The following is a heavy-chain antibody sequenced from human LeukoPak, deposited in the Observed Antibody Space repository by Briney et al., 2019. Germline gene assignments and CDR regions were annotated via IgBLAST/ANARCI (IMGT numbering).Heavy chain of an antibody. CDR1: GFTFSGYW. CDR2: ISSDGSRT. D-gene: IGHD2-2*02. CDR3: ARGTSYTFDI. J-gene: IGHJ3*02. V-gene: IGHV3-74*01. Sequence: GGSLRLSCAASGFTFSGYWMYWVRQAPGKGLVWVSGISSDGSRTFHADSVKGRFTISRDNAKNTLYLQTNGLRAEDTAMYYCARGTSYTFDIWGQGTKVTVSS.